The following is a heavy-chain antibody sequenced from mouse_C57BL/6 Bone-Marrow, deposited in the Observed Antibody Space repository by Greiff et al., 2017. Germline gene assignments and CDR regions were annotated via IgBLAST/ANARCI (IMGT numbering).Heavy chain of an antibody. CDR1: GFNINDDY. Sequence: EVQLQQSGAELVRPGASVKLSCTASGFNINDDYMHWVQQRPEQGLEWIGWIDPENGDTEYASKFQGKATITVDTSSNTVYLQLSSLTSGDTAVYYCTRIAYWGQGTLVTVSA. CDR2: IDPENGDT. J-gene: IGHJ3*01. V-gene: IGHV14-4*01. CDR3: TRIAY.